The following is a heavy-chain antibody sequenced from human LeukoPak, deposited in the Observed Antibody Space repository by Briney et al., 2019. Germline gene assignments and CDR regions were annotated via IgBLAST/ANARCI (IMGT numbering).Heavy chain of an antibody. CDR2: INPNSGGT. V-gene: IGHV1-2*02. CDR3: ARERHYYDSSGYYGAEYFQH. Sequence: ASVKVSCKASGYTFTGYYMHWVRQAPGQGLEWMGWINPNSGGTNYAQKFQGRVTMTRDTPISTAYMELSRLRSDDAAVYYCARERHYYDSSGYYGAEYFQHWGQGTLVTVSS. J-gene: IGHJ1*01. CDR1: GYTFTGYY. D-gene: IGHD3-22*01.